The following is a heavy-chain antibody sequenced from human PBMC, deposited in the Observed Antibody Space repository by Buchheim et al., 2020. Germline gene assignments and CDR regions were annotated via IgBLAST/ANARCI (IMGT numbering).Heavy chain of an antibody. V-gene: IGHV4-34*01. CDR3: AREPGYCSGGSCYGGWFDP. J-gene: IGHJ5*02. Sequence: QVQVQQWGAGMLKPSETLSLTCAVNGASFSGSYWSWIRQPPEKGLEWIGEITHSGGTNYNPSLKSRVTVSVDTSKNQFSLKLSSVTAADTAVYYCAREPGYCSGGSCYGGWFDPWGQGTL. CDR2: ITHSGGT. D-gene: IGHD2-15*01. CDR1: GASFSGSY.